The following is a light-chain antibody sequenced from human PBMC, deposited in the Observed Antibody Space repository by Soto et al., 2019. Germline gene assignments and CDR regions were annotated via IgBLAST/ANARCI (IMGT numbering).Light chain of an antibody. V-gene: IGLV2-18*02. CDR1: SSDIGAYSR. Sequence: QSVLTQPPSVSGSPGQSVAISCTGTSSDIGAYSRVSWYQQPPGTAPKLMIYDVNNRPSGVPDRFSGSKSGNTASLTISGLQADDEADYYCSSFTSSNTYVFATGTKVTVL. J-gene: IGLJ1*01. CDR3: SSFTSSNTYV. CDR2: DVN.